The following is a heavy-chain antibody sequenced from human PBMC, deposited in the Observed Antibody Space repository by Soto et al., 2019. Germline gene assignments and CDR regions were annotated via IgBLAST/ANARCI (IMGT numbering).Heavy chain of an antibody. D-gene: IGHD3-22*01. CDR2: IFHNGNS. Sequence: QLQLQESGPGLVKPSETLSLTCTVSGGSIRSATSYWNWIRQPPGRALEWIGTIFHNGNSYYNPSLQRRFSISVDTSKNQFSLKLSSVTAADTAVYYCARFDYHYDSSGYSTDPFDIWGQGTMVTVSS. CDR3: ARFDYHYDSSGYSTDPFDI. V-gene: IGHV4-39*01. J-gene: IGHJ3*02. CDR1: GGSIRSATSY.